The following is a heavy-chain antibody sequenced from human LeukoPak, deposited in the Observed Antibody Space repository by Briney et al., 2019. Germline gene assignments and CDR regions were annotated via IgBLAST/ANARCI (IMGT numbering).Heavy chain of an antibody. D-gene: IGHD6-13*01. CDR3: ARHKTAAGFLWYFDY. J-gene: IGHJ4*02. CDR1: GGSFSGYY. Sequence: SETLSLTCAVYGGSFSGYYWSWIRQPPGKGLEWMGEINHSGSTNYNPSLKSRVTISVDTSKNQFSLKLSSVTAADTAVYYCARHKTAAGFLWYFDYWGQGTLVTVSS. V-gene: IGHV4-34*01. CDR2: INHSGST.